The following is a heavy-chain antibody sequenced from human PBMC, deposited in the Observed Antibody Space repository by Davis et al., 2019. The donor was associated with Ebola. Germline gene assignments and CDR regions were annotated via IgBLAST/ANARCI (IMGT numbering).Heavy chain of an antibody. J-gene: IGHJ2*01. CDR2: ISSSSYI. V-gene: IGHV3-21*01. CDR1: GFTFSSYS. Sequence: PGGSLRLSCAASGFTFSSYSMNWVRQAPGKGLEWVSSISSSSYIYYTDSVKGRFTISRDNSKNTLYLQMNSLRAEDTAVYYCARGQTGDWYFDLWGRGTLVTVSS. D-gene: IGHD7-27*01. CDR3: ARGQTGDWYFDL.